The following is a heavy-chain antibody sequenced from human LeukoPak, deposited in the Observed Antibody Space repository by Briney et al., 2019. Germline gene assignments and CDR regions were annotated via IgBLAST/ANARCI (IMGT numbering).Heavy chain of an antibody. D-gene: IGHD1-20*01. CDR2: ISWNSGSI. V-gene: IGHV3-9*03. Sequence: GGSLRLSCAASGFTFDDYAMHWVRQAPGKGLEWVSGISWNSGSIGYADSVKGRFTISRDNAKNSLYLQMNSLRAEDMALYYCAKTGPSITGTTGGYFDYWGQGTLVTVSS. CDR1: GFTFDDYA. CDR3: AKTGPSITGTTGGYFDY. J-gene: IGHJ4*02.